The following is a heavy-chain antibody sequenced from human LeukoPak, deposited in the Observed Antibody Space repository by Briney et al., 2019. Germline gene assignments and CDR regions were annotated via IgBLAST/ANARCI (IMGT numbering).Heavy chain of an antibody. CDR3: ARQRGSGCLDY. D-gene: IGHD6-19*01. CDR1: RFTLSNYW. V-gene: IGHV3-7*01. Sequence: PGGSLRLSCAASRFTLSNYWMSWVRQAPGKGLEWVANIKQDGSETYYVDSVKGRFTISRDNAKNSLSLQMNSLRAVDTAVYYCARQRGSGCLDYWGQGTLVTVSS. J-gene: IGHJ4*02. CDR2: IKQDGSET.